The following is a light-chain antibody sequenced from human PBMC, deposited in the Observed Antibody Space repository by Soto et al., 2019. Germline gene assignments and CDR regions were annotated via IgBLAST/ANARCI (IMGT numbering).Light chain of an antibody. V-gene: IGKV3-15*01. CDR1: QSINRY. J-gene: IGKJ5*01. Sequence: EIVLTQSPGTLSLSPVERATLSCRASQSINRYVAWYQQKPGQAPRLLMYGASTRATGIPARFSGGGSGTEFTLTISSLQSEDSAFYYCQQYNKWPITFGQGTRLENK. CDR3: QQYNKWPIT. CDR2: GAS.